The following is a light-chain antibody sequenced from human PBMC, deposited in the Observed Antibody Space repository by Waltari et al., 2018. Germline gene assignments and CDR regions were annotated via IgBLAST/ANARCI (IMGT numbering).Light chain of an antibody. J-gene: IGKJ4*01. Sequence: EIVLTQSPDTLSFTPGEPATLSCRASQSLGTYLAWYQHRLGQPPRRLVYDILKRGTGTPARFSGSGSETDFTLTIDGLGPEDSAVYYCQRRSNWPPTFGGGTKVEIK. CDR1: QSLGTY. V-gene: IGKV3-11*01. CDR2: DIL. CDR3: QRRSNWPPT.